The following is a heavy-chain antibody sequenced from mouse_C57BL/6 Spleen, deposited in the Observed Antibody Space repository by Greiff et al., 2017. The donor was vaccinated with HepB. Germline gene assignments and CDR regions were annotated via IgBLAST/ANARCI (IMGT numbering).Heavy chain of an antibody. CDR1: GYNIKDIY. Sequence: VQLQQSGAELVKPAASLKLSCTASGYNIKDIYIHWVKQRPEKGLERIRRTDPANGNTKYDPKFQGKATITAETSYNTAYLQLSSLTSEDTAVYYSKISTINAWGQGTTLTVSS. D-gene: IGHD5-1-1*01. J-gene: IGHJ2*01. CDR2: TDPANGNT. CDR3: KISTINA. V-gene: IGHV14-3*02.